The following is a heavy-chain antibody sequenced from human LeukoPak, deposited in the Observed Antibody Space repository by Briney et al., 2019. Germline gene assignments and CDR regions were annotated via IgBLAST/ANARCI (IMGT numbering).Heavy chain of an antibody. J-gene: IGHJ6*02. V-gene: IGHV1-46*01. D-gene: IGHD2-2*01. CDR2: INPSGGST. CDR3: ARDEGYCSRTSCYGASKGMDV. CDR1: GYTFTSYY. Sequence: ASVKVSCKASGYTFTSYYMHWVRQAPGQGLEWMGIINPSGGSTSYAQKLQGRVTMTRGTSTSTVYMELSSLRSEDTAVYYCARDEGYCSRTSCYGASKGMDVWGQGTAVIVSS.